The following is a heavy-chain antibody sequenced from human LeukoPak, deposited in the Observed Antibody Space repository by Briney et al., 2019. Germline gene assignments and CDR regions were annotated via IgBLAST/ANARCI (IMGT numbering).Heavy chain of an antibody. V-gene: IGHV3-23*01. J-gene: IGHJ6*03. D-gene: IGHD3-16*01. CDR3: AKGGSRAYYYMDV. CDR2: ISGSGGST. Sequence: HPGGSLRLSCAASGFTFSSYAMSWVRQAPGKGLEWVSAISGSGGSTYYADSVKGRFTISRDNSKNTLYLQMNSLRAEDTAVYYCAKGGSRAYYYMDVWGKGTTVTVSS. CDR1: GFTFSSYA.